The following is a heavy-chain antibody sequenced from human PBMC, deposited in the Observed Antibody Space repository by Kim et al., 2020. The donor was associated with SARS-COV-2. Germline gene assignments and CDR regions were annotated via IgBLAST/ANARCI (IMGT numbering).Heavy chain of an antibody. CDR2: ISYDGSNK. CDR3: AKGRHYYDSSGYSPFFDY. CDR1: GFTFSSYG. J-gene: IGHJ4*02. Sequence: GGSLRLSCAASGFTFSSYGMHWVRQAPGKGLEWVAVISYDGSNKYYADSVKGRFTISRDNSKNTLYLQMNSLRAEDTAVYYCAKGRHYYDSSGYSPFFDYWGQGTLVTVSS. D-gene: IGHD3-22*01. V-gene: IGHV3-30*18.